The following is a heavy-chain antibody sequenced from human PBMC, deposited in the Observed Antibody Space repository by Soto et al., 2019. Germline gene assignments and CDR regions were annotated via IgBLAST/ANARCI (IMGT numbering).Heavy chain of an antibody. CDR2: IYYSGST. Sequence: SETLSLTCTVPGGSISSYYWSWIRRPPGKGPEWIGYIYYSGSTNYNPSLKSRVTISVDTSKNQFSLKLGSVTAADTAVYYCSGYNYGSPPQFDYWGQGTLVTVS. CDR3: SGYNYGSPPQFDY. V-gene: IGHV4-59*01. J-gene: IGHJ4*02. CDR1: GGSISSYY. D-gene: IGHD5-18*01.